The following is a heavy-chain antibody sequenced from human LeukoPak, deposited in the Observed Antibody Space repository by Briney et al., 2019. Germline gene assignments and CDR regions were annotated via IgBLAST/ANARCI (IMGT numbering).Heavy chain of an antibody. CDR3: XXXXXXDSKEIDY. CDR2: ISYDGSNK. J-gene: IGHJ4*02. V-gene: IGHV3-30*04. D-gene: IGHD3-22*01. Sequence: CXXSGFTFSNYAMHWVRQAPGKGLEWVALISYDGSNKYFEDSVKGGFTISRDNSEKTVYMKMNSVREGDTGVYDXXXXXXXDSKEIDYWGQGTLVTVSS. CDR1: GFTFSNYA.